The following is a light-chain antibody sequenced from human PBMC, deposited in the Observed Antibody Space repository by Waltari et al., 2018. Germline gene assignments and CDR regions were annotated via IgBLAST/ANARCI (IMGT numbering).Light chain of an antibody. V-gene: IGLV2-8*01. CDR2: EVS. J-gene: IGLJ2*01. CDR1: SSDVGGYNY. CDR3: SSYAGSNNLV. Sequence: QSALTQPPSASGSPGQSVTISCTGTSSDVGGYNYVSWYQQHPGKAPKLMIYEVSTRPAGVPYRFSGSKSGNTASLTFSGLQAEDEADYSCSSYAGSNNLVFGGGTKLTVL.